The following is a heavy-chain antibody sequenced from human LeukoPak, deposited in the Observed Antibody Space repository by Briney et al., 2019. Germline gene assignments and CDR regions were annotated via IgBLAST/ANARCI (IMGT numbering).Heavy chain of an antibody. V-gene: IGHV3-23*01. CDR1: GFTFSSYA. D-gene: IGHD4-17*01. J-gene: IGHJ4*02. CDR3: ARLNFGDDY. Sequence: TGGSLRLSCAASGFTFSSYAMSWVRQALGKGLEWVSAISGSGGSTYYADSVKGRFTISRDTSMNTVYLQMNSLRAEDTAVYYCARLNFGDDYWGQGTLVTVSS. CDR2: ISGSGGST.